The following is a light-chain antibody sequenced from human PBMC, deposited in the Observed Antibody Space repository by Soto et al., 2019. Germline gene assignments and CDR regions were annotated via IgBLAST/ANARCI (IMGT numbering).Light chain of an antibody. CDR3: QQYGSSQT. J-gene: IGKJ4*01. CDR2: GAS. CDR1: QSVSSSY. Sequence: EIVLTQSPGTLSLSPGERATLSCRASQSVSSSYLAWYQQKPGQAPRLLIYGASSRATGIPDRFSGSGSGKDFTLTISTLEPEDCAVYYCQQYGSSQTFGGGTKVEIK. V-gene: IGKV3-20*01.